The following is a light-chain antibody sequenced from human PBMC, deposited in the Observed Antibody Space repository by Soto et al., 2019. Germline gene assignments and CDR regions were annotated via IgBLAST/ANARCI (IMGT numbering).Light chain of an antibody. CDR1: QSVLYSSNHKNY. Sequence: DIVMTQSPDSLAVSLGERATINCKSSQSVLYSSNHKNYLAWYQQKPGQPPKLLIYWASTRESGVPDRVSGSGSGKDFTLTISSLQAEDVAVYYCQQYYSTPQTFGQGTKVEIK. CDR3: QQYYSTPQT. CDR2: WAS. J-gene: IGKJ1*01. V-gene: IGKV4-1*01.